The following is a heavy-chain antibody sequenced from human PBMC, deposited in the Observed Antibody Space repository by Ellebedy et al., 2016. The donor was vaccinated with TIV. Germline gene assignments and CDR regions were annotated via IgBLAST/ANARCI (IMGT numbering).Heavy chain of an antibody. J-gene: IGHJ4*02. CDR3: ARRGGCSSSSCSLDF. CDR2: INPTGGST. CDR1: GYTFTSYY. D-gene: IGHD2-2*01. V-gene: IGHV1-46*01. Sequence: ASVKVSXXASGYTFTSYYMHWVRQAPGQGLEWMGIINPTGGSTNYAQKFQGRVTMTRDTSTSTVYMEVSSLRSEDTAVYYCARRGGCSSSSCSLDFWGQGTLVTVSS.